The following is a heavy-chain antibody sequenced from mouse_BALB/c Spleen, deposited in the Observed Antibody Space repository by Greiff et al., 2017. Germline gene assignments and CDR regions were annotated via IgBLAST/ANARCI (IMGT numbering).Heavy chain of an antibody. J-gene: IGHJ1*01. D-gene: IGHD1-1*01. CDR2: IDPSDSET. CDR3: ARGGYYGSSPHWYFDV. CDR1: GYTFTSYW. V-gene: IGHV1-69*02. Sequence: VQLQQPGAELVKPGAPVKLSCKASGYTFTSYWMNWVKQRPGRGLEWIGRIDPSDSETHYNQKFKDKATLTVDKSSSTAYIQLSSLTSEDSAVYYCARGGYYGSSPHWYFDVWGAGTTVTVSS.